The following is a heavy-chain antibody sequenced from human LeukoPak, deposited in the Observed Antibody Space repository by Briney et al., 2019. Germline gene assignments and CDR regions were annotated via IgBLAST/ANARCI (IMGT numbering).Heavy chain of an antibody. CDR1: GGTFSSYA. V-gene: IGHV1-69*13. D-gene: IGHD2-15*01. CDR2: IIPIFGTA. Sequence: SVKVSCKASGGTFSSYAISWVRQAPGQGLEWMGGIIPIFGTANYAQKFQGRVTITADESTSTAYMKLSSLRSEDTAVYYCARDSIAAKYAFDIWGQGTMVTVSS. J-gene: IGHJ3*02. CDR3: ARDSIAAKYAFDI.